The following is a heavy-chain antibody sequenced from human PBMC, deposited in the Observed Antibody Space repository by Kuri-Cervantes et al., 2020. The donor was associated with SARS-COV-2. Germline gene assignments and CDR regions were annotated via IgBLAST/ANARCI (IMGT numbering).Heavy chain of an antibody. CDR1: GFTFSSYG. V-gene: IGHV3-30*02. D-gene: IGHD2-21*01. CDR2: IRYDGSNK. J-gene: IGHJ6*03. Sequence: GGSLRLSCAASGFTFSSYGMHWVRQAPGKGLEWVAFIRYDGSNKYYADSVKGRFTIPRESGESSLYLHMNSLRGDDTAVYYCARVAGEGPIYYYYMDVWGKGTAVTVSS. CDR3: ARVAGEGPIYYYYMDV.